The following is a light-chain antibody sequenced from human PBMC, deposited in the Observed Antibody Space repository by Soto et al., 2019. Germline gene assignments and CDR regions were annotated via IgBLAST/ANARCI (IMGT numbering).Light chain of an antibody. J-gene: IGKJ1*01. CDR1: QSVSTY. Sequence: EIVLTQSPATLSLSPGERATLSCRATQSVSTYLAWYQQKPGQAPILLIYDAFNSATGIPARFSGSGSGTDFTLTISSLEPEDFAVYYCQQRSNWPRTFGQGTKVDIK. CDR2: DAF. CDR3: QQRSNWPRT. V-gene: IGKV3-11*01.